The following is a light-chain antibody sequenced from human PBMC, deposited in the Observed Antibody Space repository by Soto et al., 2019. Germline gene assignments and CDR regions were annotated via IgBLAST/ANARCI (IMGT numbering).Light chain of an antibody. Sequence: QSALTQPASVSGSPGQSITISCTGTSSDVGAYNYVSWYQQHPGKAPKLMIYEVSNRPSGVSNRFSGSKSGNTASLTISGLQPADEADYYCSSYTTSGTYVLFGGGTKMTVL. J-gene: IGLJ3*02. CDR3: SSYTTSGTYVL. V-gene: IGLV2-14*01. CDR2: EVS. CDR1: SSDVGAYNY.